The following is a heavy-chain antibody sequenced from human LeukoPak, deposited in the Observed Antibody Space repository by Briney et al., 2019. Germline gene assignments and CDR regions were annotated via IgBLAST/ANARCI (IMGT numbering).Heavy chain of an antibody. V-gene: IGHV3-23*01. Sequence: GGSLRLSCAASGFTFSNYGMNWVRQAPGKGLEWVSGIGPSGTNTYYADSVKGRFTISRDTSTSTLFLQMNSLRADDTALYYCAKDRAYPNDVFDIWGQGTMVTVS. CDR1: GFTFSNYG. CDR3: AKDRAYPNDVFDI. CDR2: IGPSGTNT. D-gene: IGHD2-21*01. J-gene: IGHJ3*02.